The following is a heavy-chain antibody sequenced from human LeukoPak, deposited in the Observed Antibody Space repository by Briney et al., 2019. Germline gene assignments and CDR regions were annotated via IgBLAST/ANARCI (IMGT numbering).Heavy chain of an antibody. CDR1: GFTFSNYA. CDR3: ASTGREGFNY. CDR2: ISGGGGST. V-gene: IGHV3-23*01. D-gene: IGHD5-24*01. J-gene: IGHJ4*02. Sequence: PGASLRLSCAASGFTFSNYAMSWVRQGPGKGLDWVSIISGGGGSTYYADSVRGRFTISRDNAINSLYLQMNGLRVEDTAIYYCASTGREGFNYWGQGTLVTVSP.